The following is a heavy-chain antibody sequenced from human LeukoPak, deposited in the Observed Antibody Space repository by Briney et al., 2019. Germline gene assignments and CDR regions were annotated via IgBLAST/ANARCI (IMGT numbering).Heavy chain of an antibody. V-gene: IGHV3-30*02. J-gene: IGHJ4*02. CDR3: AKASRRVRDIGYYFDY. CDR1: GFTFSSYG. Sequence: PGGSLRLSCAASGFTFSSYGTHWVRQAPGKGLEWVAFIRYDGSNKYYADSVKGRFTISRDNSKNTLYLQMNSLRAEDTAVYYCAKASRRVRDIGYYFDYWGQGTPGPVSS. D-gene: IGHD2-15*01. CDR2: IRYDGSNK.